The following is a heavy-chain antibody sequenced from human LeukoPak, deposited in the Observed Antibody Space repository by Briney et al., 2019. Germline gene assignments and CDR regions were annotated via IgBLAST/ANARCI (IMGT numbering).Heavy chain of an antibody. CDR2: ISYDGSNK. CDR1: GFTLSSYG. Sequence: GRSLRLSCAASGFTLSSYGMHWVREAPGKGLEWVAVISYDGSNKYYADSVKGRFTLSRDNSKNTLYLQMNSLRAEDTAVYYCANGGNYYYYMDVWGKGPTVPVSS. D-gene: IGHD4-23*01. V-gene: IGHV3-30*18. CDR3: ANGGNYYYYMDV. J-gene: IGHJ6*03.